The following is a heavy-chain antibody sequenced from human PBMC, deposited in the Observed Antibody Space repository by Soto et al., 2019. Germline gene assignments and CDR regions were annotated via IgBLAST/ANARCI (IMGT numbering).Heavy chain of an antibody. CDR2: IYPGDSDT. CDR3: AKHEGYCSSTSCSNFDY. V-gene: IGHV5-51*01. J-gene: IGHJ4*02. Sequence: PGESLKISCKGFGFSFTSYWIAWVRQRPGKGLEWMGIIYPGDSDTSYSPSFQGQVTISADKSINTAYLQWSSLKGSDTAMYYCAKHEGYCSSTSCSNFDYWGQGTLVTVSS. D-gene: IGHD2-2*01. CDR1: GFSFTSYW.